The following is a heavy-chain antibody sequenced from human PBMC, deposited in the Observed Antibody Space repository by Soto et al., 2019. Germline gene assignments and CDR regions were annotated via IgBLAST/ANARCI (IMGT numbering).Heavy chain of an antibody. CDR2: ITWNSGDI. J-gene: IGHJ4*02. CDR1: GFTFDDYA. V-gene: IGHV3-9*01. Sequence: PGGSLRLSCAASGFTFDDYAMHWVRQAPGKGLEWVSGITWNSGDIGYTDSVKGRFTISRDNAKNSLYLQMNSLRAEDTALYYCAKDISRAGLHYFDYWGQGTPVTVSS. CDR3: AKDISRAGLHYFDY.